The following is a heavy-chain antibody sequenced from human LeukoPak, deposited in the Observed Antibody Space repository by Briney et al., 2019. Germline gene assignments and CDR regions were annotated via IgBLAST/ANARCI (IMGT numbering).Heavy chain of an antibody. D-gene: IGHD5-12*01. J-gene: IGHJ4*02. Sequence: PSETLSLTCAVYGGSFSGYYWSWIRQPPGKGLEWIGEINHSGSTNYNPSLKSRVTISLDRSKNEFSLRLSSVTAADTAVYYCARGGGYMVDYWGQGTLVTVSS. CDR3: ARGGGYMVDY. CDR1: GGSFSGYY. CDR2: INHSGST. V-gene: IGHV4-34*01.